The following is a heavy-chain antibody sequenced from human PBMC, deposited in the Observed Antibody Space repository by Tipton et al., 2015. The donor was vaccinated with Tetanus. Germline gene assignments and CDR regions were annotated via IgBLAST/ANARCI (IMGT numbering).Heavy chain of an antibody. CDR1: GYNFVNFG. D-gene: IGHD3-3*01. J-gene: IGHJ6*02. CDR3: ARSSVTGQEVLETMSEQTYYHYYSMDV. Sequence: QSGAEVKEPGASVKVSCKASGYNFVNFGISWVRQAPGQGLEWMGWISAYNGKTKYAQRLQGRVTMTTDRSASTAYMDLRRLRSDDTAVYYCARSSVTGQEVLETMSEQTYYHYYSMDVWGQGTTVTVSS. V-gene: IGHV1-18*01. CDR2: ISAYNGKT.